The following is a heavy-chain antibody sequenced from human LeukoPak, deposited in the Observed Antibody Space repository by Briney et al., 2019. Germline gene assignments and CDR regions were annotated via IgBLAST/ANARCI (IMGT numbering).Heavy chain of an antibody. J-gene: IGHJ4*02. V-gene: IGHV3-7*01. CDR1: GFTFSSYW. CDR3: AREGLAVAGSSNFDY. Sequence: GGSLRLSCAASGFTFSSYWMSWVRQAPGKGLEWVANIKQDGSEKYYVDSVKGRFTISRDNAKNSLYLQMTSLRAEDTAVYYCAREGLAVAGSSNFDYWGQGTLVTVSS. CDR2: IKQDGSEK. D-gene: IGHD6-19*01.